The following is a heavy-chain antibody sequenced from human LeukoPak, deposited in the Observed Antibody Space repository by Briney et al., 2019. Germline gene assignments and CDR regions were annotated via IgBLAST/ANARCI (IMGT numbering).Heavy chain of an antibody. J-gene: IGHJ3*02. CDR1: GYTFTSYD. V-gene: IGHV1-8*01. Sequence: ASVKVSCKASGYTFTSYDINWVRQATGQGLEWMGWMNPNSGNTGYAQKFQGRVTMTRNTSISTAYMELSSLRSEDTAVYYCARPHSSSWYGGNHDAFDIWGQGTMVTVSS. CDR2: MNPNSGNT. CDR3: ARPHSSSWYGGNHDAFDI. D-gene: IGHD6-13*01.